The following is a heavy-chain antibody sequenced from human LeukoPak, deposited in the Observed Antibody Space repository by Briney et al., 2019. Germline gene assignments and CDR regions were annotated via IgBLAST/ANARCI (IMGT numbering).Heavy chain of an antibody. Sequence: GRSLRLSCATSRFTFSSYGMHWVRQAPGKGREWVALIWYDGTDKDYADSVKGRFTISRDNSKNTVYLQMNSLRDEDTAVYYCARDGYYTLASGYFDLWGQGTLVTVSS. CDR2: IWYDGTDK. V-gene: IGHV3-33*01. CDR1: RFTFSSYG. J-gene: IGHJ4*02. D-gene: IGHD3-3*01. CDR3: ARDGYYTLASGYFDL.